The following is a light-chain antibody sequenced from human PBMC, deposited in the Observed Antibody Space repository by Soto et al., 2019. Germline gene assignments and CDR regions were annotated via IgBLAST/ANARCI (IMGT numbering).Light chain of an antibody. J-gene: IGLJ1*01. CDR3: QSYDSSLSGYV. Sequence: QSVLTQPPSVSGAPGQRVTISCTGSSSNIGAGYDVHWSQQLPGTAPKVLIYGNSNRPSGVPDRFSGSKSGTSASLAITGLQADDEADYYCQSYDSSLSGYVFGTGTKVTVL. V-gene: IGLV1-40*01. CDR1: SSNIGAGYD. CDR2: GNS.